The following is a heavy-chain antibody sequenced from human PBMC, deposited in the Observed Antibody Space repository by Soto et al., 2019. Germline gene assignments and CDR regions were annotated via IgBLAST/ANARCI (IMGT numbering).Heavy chain of an antibody. D-gene: IGHD1-1*01. CDR3: TRGTYSAFDY. J-gene: IGHJ4*02. CDR2: IKSKTDGGTT. Sequence: GGSLRLSCAASGFTLSNAWMRWVRQAPGKGLEWVGHIKSKTDGGTTDYATPVKGRFTISRDDSENTLYLEMNSLKTEDTAVYYCTRGTYSAFDYWGRGPPVTVSS. CDR1: GFTLSNAW. V-gene: IGHV3-15*01.